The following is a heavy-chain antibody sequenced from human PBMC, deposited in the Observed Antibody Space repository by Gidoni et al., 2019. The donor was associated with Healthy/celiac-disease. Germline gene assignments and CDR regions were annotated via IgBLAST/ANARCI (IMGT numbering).Heavy chain of an antibody. V-gene: IGHV3-21*01. J-gene: IGHJ4*02. CDR1: GFTFSSYS. CDR2: ISSSSSYI. Sequence: EVQLVESGGGLVKPGGSLRLSCAASGFTFSSYSMNWVRQAPGKGLEWVSSISSSSSYIYYADSVKGRFTIARDNAKNSLYLQMNSLRAEDTAVYYCARDPKRWLQLTGFDYWGQGTLVTVSS. D-gene: IGHD5-12*01. CDR3: ARDPKRWLQLTGFDY.